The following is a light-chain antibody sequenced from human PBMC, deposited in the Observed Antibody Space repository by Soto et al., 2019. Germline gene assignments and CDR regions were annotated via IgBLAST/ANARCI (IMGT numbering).Light chain of an antibody. CDR3: QQYGSSPPFT. CDR1: QSVSSSY. Sequence: EIVLTQSPGTLSLSPGERATLSCGASQSVSSSYLAWYQQKPGQTPRLLIYGASGRATGIPDRFSGSGSGTDFTLTISSLEPEDFAVYYCQQYGSSPPFTFGQGTRLEIK. J-gene: IGKJ5*01. V-gene: IGKV3-20*01. CDR2: GAS.